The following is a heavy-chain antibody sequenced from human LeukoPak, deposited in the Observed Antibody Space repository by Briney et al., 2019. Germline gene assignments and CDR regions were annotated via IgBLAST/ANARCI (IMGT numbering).Heavy chain of an antibody. CDR1: EFTFRSYG. CDR3: ASGMESLPYYDPLGGAFDI. Sequence: PGGSLRLSCAASEFTFRSYGMSWVRQAPGKGLEWVSAISGSGGSTYYADSVKGRFTISRDNSKNTLYLQMNSLRAEDTAVYYCASGMESLPYYDPLGGAFDIWGQGTMVTVSS. CDR2: ISGSGGST. J-gene: IGHJ3*02. D-gene: IGHD3-3*01. V-gene: IGHV3-23*01.